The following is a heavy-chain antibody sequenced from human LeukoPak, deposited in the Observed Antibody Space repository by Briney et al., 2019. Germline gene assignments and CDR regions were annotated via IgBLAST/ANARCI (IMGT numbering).Heavy chain of an antibody. CDR2: IIPIFGTA. CDR1: GGTFSSYA. Sequence: SVKVSCKASGGTFSSYAISLVRQAPGQGLEWMGRIIPIFGTANYAQKFQGRVTITTDESTSTAYMELSSLRSEDTAVYYCARDRAEYLRPDAFDIWGQGTMVTVSS. J-gene: IGHJ3*02. CDR3: ARDRAEYLRPDAFDI. V-gene: IGHV1-69*05. D-gene: IGHD6-6*01.